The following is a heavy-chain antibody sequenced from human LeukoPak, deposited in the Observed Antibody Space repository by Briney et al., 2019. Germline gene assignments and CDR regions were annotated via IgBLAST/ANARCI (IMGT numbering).Heavy chain of an antibody. J-gene: IGHJ4*02. CDR3: ARGLQQLVTGDDY. D-gene: IGHD6-13*01. CDR1: GYTFTSYY. Sequence: ASVKVSCKASGYTFTSYYMHWARQAPGQGLEWMGIINPSGGSTSYAQKFQGRVTMTRNTSASTVYMELSSLRSEDTAVYYCARGLQQLVTGDDYWGQGTLVTVSS. CDR2: INPSGGST. V-gene: IGHV1-46*01.